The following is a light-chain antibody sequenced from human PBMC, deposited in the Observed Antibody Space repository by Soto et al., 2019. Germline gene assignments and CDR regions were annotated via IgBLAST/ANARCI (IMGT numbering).Light chain of an antibody. V-gene: IGLV2-8*01. CDR1: SSDVGGYDR. J-gene: IGLJ3*02. Sequence: QSALTQPPSASGSPGQAVTISCTGTSSDVGGYDRVSWFQQHPGKDPKLMIYHVSARPSGVPERFSGSKSGNTASLTVSGLQAEDEADYYCSSHAGGHTWVLGVGTKLTVL. CDR2: HVS. CDR3: SSHAGGHTWV.